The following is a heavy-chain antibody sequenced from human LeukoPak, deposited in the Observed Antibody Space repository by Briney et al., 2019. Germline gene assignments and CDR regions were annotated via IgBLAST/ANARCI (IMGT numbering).Heavy chain of an antibody. J-gene: IGHJ4*02. Sequence: AGGSLRLSCAASGFTFSSYEMNWVRQAPGKGLEWVPYISSSGSTIYYADSVKGRFTISRDNAKNSLYLQMNSLRAEDTAVYYCAIIGAAGGTTSAKKFDDWGQGTLVTVSS. CDR2: ISSSGSTI. CDR1: GFTFSSYE. CDR3: AIIGAAGGTTSAKKFDD. V-gene: IGHV3-48*03. D-gene: IGHD1-14*01.